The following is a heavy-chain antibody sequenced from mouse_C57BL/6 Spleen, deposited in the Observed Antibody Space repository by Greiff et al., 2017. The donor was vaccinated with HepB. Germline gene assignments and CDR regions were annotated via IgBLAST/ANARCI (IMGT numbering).Heavy chain of an antibody. Sequence: EVKLMESGPGLVKPSQSLSLTCSVTGYSITSGYYWNWIRQFPGNKLEWMGYISYDGSNNYNPSLKNRISITRDTSKNQFFLKLNSVTTEDTATYYCAREGGPGAMDYWGQGTSVTVSS. CDR3: AREGGPGAMDY. J-gene: IGHJ4*01. D-gene: IGHD3-3*01. CDR2: ISYDGSN. CDR1: GYSITSGYY. V-gene: IGHV3-6*01.